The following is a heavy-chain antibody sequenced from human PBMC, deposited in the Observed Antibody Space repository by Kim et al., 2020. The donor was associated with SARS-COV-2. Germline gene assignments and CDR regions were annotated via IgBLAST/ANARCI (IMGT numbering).Heavy chain of an antibody. Sequence: SETLSLTCTVSGGSISSSSYYWGWIRQPPGKGLEWIGSIYYSGSTYYNPSLKSRVTISVDTSKNQFSLKLSSVTAADTAVYYCARPGQYYGSGKPNYYYYYGMDVWGQGTTVTVSS. CDR2: IYYSGST. D-gene: IGHD3-10*01. V-gene: IGHV4-39*01. CDR3: ARPGQYYGSGKPNYYYYYGMDV. CDR1: GGSISSSSYY. J-gene: IGHJ6*02.